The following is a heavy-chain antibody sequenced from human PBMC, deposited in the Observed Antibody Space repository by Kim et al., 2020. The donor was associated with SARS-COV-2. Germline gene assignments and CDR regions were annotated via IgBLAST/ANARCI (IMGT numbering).Heavy chain of an antibody. CDR2: SNPIGGST. D-gene: IGHD6-19*01. Sequence: ASVKFSCKASGYTFTSYYMHGVRQAPGQGREWMGISNPIGGSTSDAQKVQGRVTMTRDTSTSTVYMDLSSLTSEDTAVYYCAREASSVHTALNFYYWVQG. CDR3: AREASSVHTALNFYY. V-gene: IGHV1-46*01. CDR1: GYTFTSYY. J-gene: IGHJ4*02.